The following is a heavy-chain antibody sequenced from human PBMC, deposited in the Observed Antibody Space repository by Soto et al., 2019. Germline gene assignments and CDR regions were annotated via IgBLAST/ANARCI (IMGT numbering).Heavy chain of an antibody. J-gene: IGHJ4*02. V-gene: IGHV1-69*12. CDR3: ARAFGDGYNLDY. CDR2: IIPIFGTA. CDR1: GGTFSSSA. Sequence: QVQLVQSGAEVKKPGSSVKVSCKASGGTFSSSAISWVRQAPGQGLEWMGGIIPIFGTANYAQKFQGRVTITADESTNTANMELSSLTFEDTAVYYCARAFGDGYNLDYWGQGTLVTVSS. D-gene: IGHD3-3*01.